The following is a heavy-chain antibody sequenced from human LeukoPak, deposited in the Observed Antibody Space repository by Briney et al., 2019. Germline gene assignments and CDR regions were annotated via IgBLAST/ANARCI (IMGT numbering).Heavy chain of an antibody. CDR1: GFTFSDYY. V-gene: IGHV3-11*04. CDR2: ISSGGSTI. Sequence: GGSLRLSCAASGFTFSDYYMNWIRQAPGKGLEWVSYISSGGSTIYYADSVKGRFTISRDNAKNSLYLQMNSLRAEDTAVYYCASESQYDSSGYYYLGYFQHWGQGTLVTVSS. D-gene: IGHD3-22*01. J-gene: IGHJ1*01. CDR3: ASESQYDSSGYYYLGYFQH.